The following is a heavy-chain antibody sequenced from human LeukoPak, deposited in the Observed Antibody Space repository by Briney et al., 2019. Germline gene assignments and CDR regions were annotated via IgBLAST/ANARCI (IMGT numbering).Heavy chain of an antibody. Sequence: SETLSLTCSASGGSMNSYYWSWIRQSPGKGLEWIGYIYYSGSTNCNPSLKSRVTISVDTSKNQFSLKLSSVTAADTAVYYCARHVWLQPFDYWGQGTLVTVSS. V-gene: IGHV4-59*08. CDR2: IYYSGST. J-gene: IGHJ4*02. D-gene: IGHD3-9*01. CDR3: ARHVWLQPFDY. CDR1: GGSMNSYY.